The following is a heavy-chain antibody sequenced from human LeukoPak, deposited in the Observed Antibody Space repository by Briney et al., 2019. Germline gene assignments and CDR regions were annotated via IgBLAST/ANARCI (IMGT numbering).Heavy chain of an antibody. D-gene: IGHD3-22*01. CDR1: GGSFSGYY. CDR2: INHSGST. CDR3: ARDDSSGYGIDY. J-gene: IGHJ4*02. Sequence: TSETLSVTCAVYGGSFSGYYWSWIRQPPGKGLEWIGEINHSGSTNYNPSLKSRVTISVDTSKNQFSLKLSSVTAADTAVYYCARDDSSGYGIDYWGQGTLVTVSS. V-gene: IGHV4-34*01.